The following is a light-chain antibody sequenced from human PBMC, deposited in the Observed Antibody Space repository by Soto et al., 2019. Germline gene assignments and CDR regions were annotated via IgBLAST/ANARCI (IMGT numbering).Light chain of an antibody. J-gene: IGLJ2*01. CDR2: EVS. Sequence: QSALTQPASVSGSPGQSITISCTGTSSDVGGYNYVSWYQQHPGKAPKLMIYEVSNRPSGVSNRFSGSKSGNTASLTISGLQADYEADYYCSSYTSSSTVFGGGTKLTVL. CDR3: SSYTSSSTV. CDR1: SSDVGGYNY. V-gene: IGLV2-14*01.